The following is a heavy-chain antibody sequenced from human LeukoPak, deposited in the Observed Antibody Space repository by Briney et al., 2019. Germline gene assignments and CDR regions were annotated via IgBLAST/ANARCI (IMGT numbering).Heavy chain of an antibody. Sequence: GGSLRLSCAASGFTFSSYSMNWVRQAPGKGLEWVSSVSHSSSYIYYADSVKGRFTISRDNAKNSLYLQMNSLRAEDTAVYYCAREAAGVYYFDYWGQGTLVTVSS. CDR2: VSHSSSYI. V-gene: IGHV3-21*01. D-gene: IGHD6-13*01. CDR1: GFTFSSYS. J-gene: IGHJ4*02. CDR3: AREAAGVYYFDY.